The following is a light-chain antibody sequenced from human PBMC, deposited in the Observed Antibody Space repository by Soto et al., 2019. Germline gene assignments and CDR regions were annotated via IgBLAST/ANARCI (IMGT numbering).Light chain of an antibody. Sequence: ESVLRQSPGTLSLSPGERATLSWRAGQSVSNNYLAWYQQKPGQAPRLLIYGASNRATGIPDRFSGSGSGTDFTLTISRLEPEDFAVYYCQQYDNSPITFGQGTRLEIK. CDR2: GAS. J-gene: IGKJ5*01. CDR3: QQYDNSPIT. V-gene: IGKV3-20*01. CDR1: QSVSNNY.